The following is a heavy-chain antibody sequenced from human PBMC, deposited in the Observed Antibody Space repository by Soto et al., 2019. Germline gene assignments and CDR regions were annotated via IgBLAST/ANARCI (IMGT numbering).Heavy chain of an antibody. V-gene: IGHV3-30*18. D-gene: IGHD3-10*01. J-gene: IGHJ6*02. Sequence: QVQLVESGGGVVQPGTSLRLSCAASGFTFTSYGLHWVRQAPGKGLEWVAGISYDGSKKYFADSEKGRFTISRDNPRSTLFLDMNSLRGEDTAIYYCAKTWFGEDNYGMDVWGQGTTVTVSS. CDR1: GFTFTSYG. CDR3: AKTWFGEDNYGMDV. CDR2: ISYDGSKK.